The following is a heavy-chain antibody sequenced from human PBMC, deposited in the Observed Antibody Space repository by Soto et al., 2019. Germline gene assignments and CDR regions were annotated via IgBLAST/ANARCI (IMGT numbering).Heavy chain of an antibody. CDR2: ISYDGSNK. Sequence: GGPLRLSCAASGFTFSSYRMHWVRQAPGKGLEWVAVISYDGSNKYYADSVKGRFTISRDNSKNTLYLQMNSLRAEDTAVYYCARDRGSKGYYGMDVWGQGTTVTVSS. CDR1: GFTFSSYR. J-gene: IGHJ6*02. D-gene: IGHD6-13*01. CDR3: ARDRGSKGYYGMDV. V-gene: IGHV3-30*03.